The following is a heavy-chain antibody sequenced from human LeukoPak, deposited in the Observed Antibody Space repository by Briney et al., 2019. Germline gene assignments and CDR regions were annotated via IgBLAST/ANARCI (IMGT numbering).Heavy chain of an antibody. CDR3: ATRLVVVIANNWFDP. J-gene: IGHJ5*02. V-gene: IGHV3-23*01. CDR1: GFTFSSYA. Sequence: ESGGSLRLSCAASGFTFSSYAVSWVRQAPGKGLERVSAISGSGGSTYYADSVKGRFTISRDNSKDTLYLQMNSLRAEDTAVYYCATRLVVVIANNWFDPWGQGTLVTVSS. CDR2: ISGSGGST. D-gene: IGHD2-21*01.